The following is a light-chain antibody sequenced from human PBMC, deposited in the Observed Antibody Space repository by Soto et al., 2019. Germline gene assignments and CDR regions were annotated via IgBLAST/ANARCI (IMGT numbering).Light chain of an antibody. CDR2: SAS. CDR3: QQGHNWPLT. Sequence: EIAMTQSPATLSVSPGERATLSCRASQSISTELAWYQQIPGPPPRLLIYSASTRATGVPARFTGSGSGSEFTLTISGLQSEDFAIYYCQQGHNWPLTFGQGTRLEI. V-gene: IGKV3-15*01. J-gene: IGKJ2*01. CDR1: QSISTE.